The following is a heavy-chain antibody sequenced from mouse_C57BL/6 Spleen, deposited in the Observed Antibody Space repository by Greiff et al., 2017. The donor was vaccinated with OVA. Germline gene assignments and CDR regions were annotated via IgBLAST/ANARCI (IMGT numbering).Heavy chain of an antibody. CDR2: IYPGSGNT. Sequence: VQLQQSGAELVRPGASVKLSCKASGYTFTDYYINWVKQRPGQGLEWIARIYPGSGNTYYNEKFKGKATLTAEKSSSTAYMQLSSLTSEDSAVYCGARSWFNYDYDVFDYWGQGTTLTVSS. D-gene: IGHD2-4*01. CDR1: GYTFTDYY. J-gene: IGHJ2*01. V-gene: IGHV1-76*01. CDR3: ARSWFNYDYDVFDY.